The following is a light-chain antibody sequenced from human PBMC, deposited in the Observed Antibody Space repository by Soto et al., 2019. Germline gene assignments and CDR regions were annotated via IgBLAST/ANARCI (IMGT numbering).Light chain of an antibody. V-gene: IGLV2-14*01. CDR3: SSYTSSSTLVV. CDR2: DVG. Sequence: QSALTQPASVSGSPGQSITISCTGTSSDVGGYNYASWYQQHPGKAPKLMIYDVGNRPSGVSNRFSGSKSGNTASLTISGLQAEDEADYYCSSYTSSSTLVVFGTGTKVTVL. J-gene: IGLJ1*01. CDR1: SSDVGGYNY.